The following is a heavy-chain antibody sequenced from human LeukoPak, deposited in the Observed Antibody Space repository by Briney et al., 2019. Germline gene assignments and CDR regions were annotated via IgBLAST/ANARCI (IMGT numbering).Heavy chain of an antibody. D-gene: IGHD7-27*01. V-gene: IGHV3-21*01. CDR3: ARSGDGTNYFDY. J-gene: IGHJ4*02. CDR2: ISSSSSYI. Sequence: PGGSLRLSCAASGFTFSSYSMNWVRQAPGKGLEWVSSISSSSSYIYYADSVKGRFTISRDNAKNSLYLQMNSLRAEDTAVYYCARSGDGTNYFDYWGQGTLVTVSS. CDR1: GFTFSSYS.